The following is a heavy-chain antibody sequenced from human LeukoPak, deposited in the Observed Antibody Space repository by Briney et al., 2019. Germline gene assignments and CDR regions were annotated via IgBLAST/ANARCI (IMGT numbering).Heavy chain of an antibody. V-gene: IGHV3-23*01. J-gene: IGHJ4*02. CDR1: GFTFSSYA. CDR2: ISGSGGST. D-gene: IGHD5-12*01. Sequence: GGSLRLSCAASGFTFSSYAMSWVRQAPGKGLEWVSAISGSGGSTYYADSVKGRFTISRDNSKNTLYLQMNSLRAEDTAVYYSAKDGRRMATSKLLPSCDYWGQGTLVTVSS. CDR3: AKDGRRMATSKLLPSCDY.